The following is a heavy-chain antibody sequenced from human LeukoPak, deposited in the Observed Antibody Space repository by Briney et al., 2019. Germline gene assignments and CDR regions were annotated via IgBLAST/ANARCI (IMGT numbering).Heavy chain of an antibody. CDR3: ARDPRYCSGGSCYYYGMDV. D-gene: IGHD2-15*01. J-gene: IGHJ6*02. CDR2: ISAYNGNT. Sequence: ASVKVSCKASGYTFTSYGISWVRQAPGQGLEWMGWISAYNGNTNCAQKLQGRVTMTTDTSTSTAYMELRSLRSDDTAVYYCARDPRYCSGGSCYYYGMDVWGQGTTVTVSS. CDR1: GYTFTSYG. V-gene: IGHV1-18*01.